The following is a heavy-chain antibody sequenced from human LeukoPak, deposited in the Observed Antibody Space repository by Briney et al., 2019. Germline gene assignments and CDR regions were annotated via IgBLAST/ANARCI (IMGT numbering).Heavy chain of an antibody. CDR3: ARPKVPAAISGAFDI. CDR2: IYYSGST. CDR1: GGSISSYY. Sequence: SGTLSLTCTVSGGSISSYYWSWIRQPPGKGLEWIGYIYYSGSTNYNPSLKSRVTISVDTSKNQFSLKLSSVTAADTAVYYCARPKVPAAISGAFDIWGQGTMVTVSS. V-gene: IGHV4-59*12. J-gene: IGHJ3*02. D-gene: IGHD2-2*01.